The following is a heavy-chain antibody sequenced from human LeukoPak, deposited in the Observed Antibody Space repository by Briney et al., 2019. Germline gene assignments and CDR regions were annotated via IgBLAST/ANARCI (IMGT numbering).Heavy chain of an antibody. CDR2: IYYSGSA. Sequence: PSETLSFTCAVSGNSVRSSSFYWGWIRQPPGKGLEWIGSIYYSGSAYYNPSLKSRVTISGDASRNQFSLRLSSVTAADTAVYYCVSTLRFLPYRRFDYWGQGTLVTVS. D-gene: IGHD3-3*01. CDR3: VSTLRFLPYRRFDY. CDR1: GNSVRSSSFY. V-gene: IGHV4-39*01. J-gene: IGHJ4*02.